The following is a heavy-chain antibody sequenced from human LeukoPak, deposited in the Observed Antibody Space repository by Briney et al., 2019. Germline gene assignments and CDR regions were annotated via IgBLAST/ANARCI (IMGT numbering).Heavy chain of an antibody. CDR1: SSSSYY. J-gene: IGHJ4*02. CDR3: AKDHGSWPDY. Sequence: SSSSYYWGWIRQPPGKGLEWVSAISGSGGSTYYADSVKGRFTISRDNSKNTLYLQMNSLRAEDTAVYYCAKDHGSWPDYWGQGTLVTVSS. V-gene: IGHV3-23*01. D-gene: IGHD6-13*01. CDR2: ISGSGGST.